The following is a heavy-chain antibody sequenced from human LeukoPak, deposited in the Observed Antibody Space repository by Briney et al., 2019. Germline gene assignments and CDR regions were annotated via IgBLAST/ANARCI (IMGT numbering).Heavy chain of an antibody. V-gene: IGHV3-23*01. Sequence: PGGSLRLSCAASGFTFSSYALSWVRQAPGKGLEWVSTISGSGDSTYYADSVKGRFTFSRDNSKNTLSLQMRSLRAEDTAVYYCARPDCSSTSCRAYYAYWGQGTLVTVPS. D-gene: IGHD2-2*01. CDR3: ARPDCSSTSCRAYYAY. CDR2: ISGSGDST. J-gene: IGHJ4*02. CDR1: GFTFSSYA.